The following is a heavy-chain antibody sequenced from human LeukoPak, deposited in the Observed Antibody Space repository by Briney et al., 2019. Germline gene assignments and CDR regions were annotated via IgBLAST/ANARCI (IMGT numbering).Heavy chain of an antibody. CDR1: GGSISSYY. Sequence: SETLSLTCTVSGGSISSYYWSWIRQPPGKGLEGIGYIYYSWTTNYNPSLKSRVTISVDTSKNQFSMKLSSVTAADTAVYYCARGVYIAAAQYGYWGQGTLVTVSS. CDR3: ARGVYIAAAQYGY. J-gene: IGHJ4*02. V-gene: IGHV4-59*01. D-gene: IGHD6-13*01. CDR2: IYYSWTT.